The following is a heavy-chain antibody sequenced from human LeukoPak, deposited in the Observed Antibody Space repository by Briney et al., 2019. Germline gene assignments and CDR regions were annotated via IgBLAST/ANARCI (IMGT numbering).Heavy chain of an antibody. CDR2: INPNSGGT. J-gene: IGHJ3*02. D-gene: IGHD3-3*01. CDR3: ARVNYDFWSGYPPRNDAFDI. CDR1: GYTFTGYY. V-gene: IGHV1-2*02. Sequence: ASVKVSCKASGYTFTGYYMHWVRQAPGQGLEWMGWINPNSGGTNYAQKFQGMVTMTRDTSISTAYMELSRLRSDDTAVYYCARVNYDFWSGYPPRNDAFDIWGQGTMVTVSS.